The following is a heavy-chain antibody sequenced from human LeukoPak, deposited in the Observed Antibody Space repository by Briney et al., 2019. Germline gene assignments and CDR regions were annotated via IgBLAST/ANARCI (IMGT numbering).Heavy chain of an antibody. V-gene: IGHV1-46*03. CDR1: GYSFTSYY. Sequence: ASVKVSCKTSGYSFTSYYMHWVRQDPGQGLEWMGIINPSGGSTSYAQKFQGRVTMTRDTSTSTVYMELSSLRSEDTAVYYCARGVVGYDWFDPWGQGTLVTVSS. D-gene: IGHD3-3*01. J-gene: IGHJ5*02. CDR3: ARGVVGYDWFDP. CDR2: INPSGGST.